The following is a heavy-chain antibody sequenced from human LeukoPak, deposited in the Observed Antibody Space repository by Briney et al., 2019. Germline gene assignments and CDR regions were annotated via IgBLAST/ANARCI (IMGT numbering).Heavy chain of an antibody. V-gene: IGHV1-2*02. J-gene: IGHJ4*02. CDR1: GYTFTGYY. D-gene: IGHD2-21*02. CDR2: INPNSGGT. Sequence: GASVKVSCKASGYTFTGYYMHWVRQAPGQGLEWMGWINPNSGGTNYAQKFQGRVTMTRDTSISTAYMELSRLRSDDTGVYYCARDRRAYCGGDCYPGDYWGQGTLVTVSS. CDR3: ARDRRAYCGGDCYPGDY.